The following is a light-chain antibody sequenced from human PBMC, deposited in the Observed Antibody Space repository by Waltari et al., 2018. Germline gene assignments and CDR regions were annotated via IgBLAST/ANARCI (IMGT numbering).Light chain of an antibody. CDR1: QSVLYSSNNKNY. J-gene: IGKJ3*01. CDR2: WAS. Sequence: DIVLTQSPDSLAVSLGERATINCKSSQSVLYSSNNKNYLAWYQQKPGQPPKLLSYWASIRESGVPDRFSGSGSGTDVTLTINSLQAEDVAVYYCQQYYNTPFTFAPGTKVEFK. CDR3: QQYYNTPFT. V-gene: IGKV4-1*01.